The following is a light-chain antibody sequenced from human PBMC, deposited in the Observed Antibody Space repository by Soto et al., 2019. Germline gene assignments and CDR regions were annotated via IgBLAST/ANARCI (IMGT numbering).Light chain of an antibody. V-gene: IGLV1-40*01. CDR3: QSYDSSPSGYV. J-gene: IGLJ1*01. Sequence: QSVLTQPPSVSGAPGQRGTISCTGSSSNIGAGYDVHWYQQLPGTAPKLLIYANINRPAGVPDRFSGSKSGTSASLAITGLQAEDEADYYCQSYDSSPSGYVFGTGTKLTVL. CDR1: SSNIGAGYD. CDR2: ANI.